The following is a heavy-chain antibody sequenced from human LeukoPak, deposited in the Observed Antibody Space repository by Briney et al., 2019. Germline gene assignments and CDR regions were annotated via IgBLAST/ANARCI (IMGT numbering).Heavy chain of an antibody. J-gene: IGHJ6*02. Sequence: GESLKISCKGSGYSFTSYWIGWVRQMPGKGLEWMGIIYPGDSDTRYSLSFQGQVTISADKSISTAYLQWSSLKASDTAMYYCASSSPAYYYYYGMDVWGQGTTVTVSS. CDR3: ASSSPAYYYYYGMDV. CDR1: GYSFTSYW. CDR2: IYPGDSDT. V-gene: IGHV5-51*01.